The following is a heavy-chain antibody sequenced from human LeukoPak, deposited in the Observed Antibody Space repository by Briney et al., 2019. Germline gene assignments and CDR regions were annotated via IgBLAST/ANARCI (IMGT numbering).Heavy chain of an antibody. Sequence: PGGSLRLSCAASGFTVSSNYMSWVRQAPGKGLEWVSVIYSGGGTYHADSVKGRFTISRDNSKNTLYLQMNSLRDEDTAVYYCARIVAGGAFDIWGQGTMVTVSS. V-gene: IGHV3-66*01. J-gene: IGHJ3*02. CDR3: ARIVAGGAFDI. D-gene: IGHD1-26*01. CDR1: GFTVSSNY. CDR2: IYSGGGT.